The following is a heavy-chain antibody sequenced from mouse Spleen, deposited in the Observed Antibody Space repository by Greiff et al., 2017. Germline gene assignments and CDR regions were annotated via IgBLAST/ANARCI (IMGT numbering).Heavy chain of an antibody. CDR3: TRERPNDQGAMDY. Sequence: EVKVVESGEGLVQPGGSLKLSCAASGFTFSSYAMSWVRQTPEKRLEWVAYISSGGDYIYYADTVKGRFTISRDNARNTLYLQMSSLKSEDTAMYYWTRERPNDQGAMDYWGQGTSVTVSS. CDR1: GFTFSSYA. D-gene: IGHD2-12*01. V-gene: IGHV5-9-1*02. CDR2: ISSGGDYI. J-gene: IGHJ4*01.